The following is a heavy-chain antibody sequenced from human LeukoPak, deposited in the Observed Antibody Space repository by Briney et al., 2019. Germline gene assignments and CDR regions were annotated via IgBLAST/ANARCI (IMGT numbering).Heavy chain of an antibody. D-gene: IGHD3-10*01. CDR3: ARSGGMDYHGSGSYIDY. Sequence: QPGRSLRLSCAASGFTFSSSGMHWVRQAPGKGLEWVAVMWYDGSIKYNADSVKGRFTISRDNSNNRLYLQMNSLRAEDTAVYYCARSGGMDYHGSGSYIDYWGQGTLVTVSS. CDR1: GFTFSSSG. CDR2: MWYDGSIK. V-gene: IGHV3-33*01. J-gene: IGHJ4*02.